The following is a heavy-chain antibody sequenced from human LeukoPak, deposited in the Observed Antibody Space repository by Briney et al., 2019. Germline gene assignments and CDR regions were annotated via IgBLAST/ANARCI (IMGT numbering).Heavy chain of an antibody. CDR1: GGSVSSGSYY. Sequence: SETLSLTCTVSGGSVSSGSYYWSWIRQPPGKGLEWIGYIYYSGSTNYNPSLKSRVTISVDTSKNQFSLKLSSVTAADTAVYYCARVPPFSDYFDYWGQGTLVTVSS. CDR2: IYYSGST. D-gene: IGHD6-19*01. CDR3: ARVPPFSDYFDY. V-gene: IGHV4-61*01. J-gene: IGHJ4*02.